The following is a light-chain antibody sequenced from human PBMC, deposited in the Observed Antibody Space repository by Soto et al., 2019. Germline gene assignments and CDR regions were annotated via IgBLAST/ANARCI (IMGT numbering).Light chain of an antibody. V-gene: IGLV2-14*01. Sequence: QSALTQPASVSGSPGQSITISCAGTSSDIGGFNFVSWFQQLPGNAPKLLIYEVINRPSGVSNRFSGSKSGNTASLTISGLQAEDEDDYYCRSYTSSRILSYVFGTGTKLTVL. CDR3: RSYTSSRILSYV. CDR1: SSDIGGFNF. J-gene: IGLJ1*01. CDR2: EVI.